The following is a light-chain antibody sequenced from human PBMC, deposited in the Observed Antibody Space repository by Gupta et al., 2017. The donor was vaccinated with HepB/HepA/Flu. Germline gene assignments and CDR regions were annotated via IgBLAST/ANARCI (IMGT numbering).Light chain of an antibody. V-gene: IGKV4-1*01. Sequence: DIVMTQSPDSLAVSLGERATINCKSSQSVLYSSDNKNYLAWYQQKPGQPPNLLIYWASTRESGVPDRFSGSGSGTXFTLSIXSLQAEDVAVYYCQQDDSAPITFGXGTKVEIK. J-gene: IGKJ4*01. CDR1: QSVLYSSDNKNY. CDR3: QQDDSAPIT. CDR2: WAS.